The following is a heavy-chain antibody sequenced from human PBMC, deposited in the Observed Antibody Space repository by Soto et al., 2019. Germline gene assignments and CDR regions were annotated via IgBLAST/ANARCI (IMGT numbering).Heavy chain of an antibody. Sequence: PGGSLRLSCAASGFTFSSYAMSWVRQAPGKGLEWVSAISGSGGSTYYADSVEGRLTISRDNSKNTLYLQMNSLRAEDTAVYYCAKEVRYFASYYYGMDVWGQGTTVTVSS. V-gene: IGHV3-23*01. CDR3: AKEVRYFASYYYGMDV. CDR1: GFTFSSYA. D-gene: IGHD3-9*01. J-gene: IGHJ6*02. CDR2: ISGSGGST.